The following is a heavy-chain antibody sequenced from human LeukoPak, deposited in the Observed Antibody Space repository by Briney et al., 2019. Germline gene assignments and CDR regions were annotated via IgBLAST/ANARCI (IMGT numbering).Heavy chain of an antibody. CDR1: GYSISSGCY. CDR3: ARGDYGDYVEFDY. D-gene: IGHD4-17*01. CDR2: IFHTGST. V-gene: IGHV4-38-2*02. Sequence: PSETLSLTCTVSGYSISSGCYWGWIRQPPGKGLEWIGIIFHTGSTYDNPSLKSRVTISVDTSKNQFSLKLSSVTAADTAVYYCARGDYGDYVEFDYWGQGTLVTVSS. J-gene: IGHJ4*02.